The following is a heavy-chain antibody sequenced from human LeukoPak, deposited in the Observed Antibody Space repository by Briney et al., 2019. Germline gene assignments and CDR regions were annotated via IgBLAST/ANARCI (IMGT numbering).Heavy chain of an antibody. J-gene: IGHJ4*02. V-gene: IGHV4-59*01. Sequence: LETLSLSCTVSGDSLSGFYWCWIPEPPRKGLGWVGNIYYSGNTNYNPSLKSRVTISVDTSKNQFSLKLSSVTAADTAVYYCARASGSGNPWFPWGFWGQGTLVTVSS. CDR2: IYYSGNT. D-gene: IGHD2-15*01. CDR1: GDSLSGFY. CDR3: ARASGSGNPWFPWGF.